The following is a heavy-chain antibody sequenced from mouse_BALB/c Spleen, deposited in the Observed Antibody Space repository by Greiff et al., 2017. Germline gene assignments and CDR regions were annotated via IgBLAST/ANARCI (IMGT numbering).Heavy chain of an antibody. CDR2: ISSGGGST. CDR3: ARDYYDSSYPFAY. CDR1: GFTFSSYD. J-gene: IGHJ3*01. V-gene: IGHV5-12-1*01. D-gene: IGHD1-1*01. Sequence: EVHLVESGGGLVKPGGSLKLSCAASGFTFSSYDMSWVRQTPEKRLEWVAYISSGGGSTYYPDTVKGRFTISRDNAKNTLYLQMSSLKSEDTAMYYCARDYYDSSYPFAYWGQGTLVTVSA.